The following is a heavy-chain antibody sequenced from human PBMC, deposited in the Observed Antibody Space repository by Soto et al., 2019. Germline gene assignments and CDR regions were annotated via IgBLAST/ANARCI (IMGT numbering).Heavy chain of an antibody. J-gene: IGHJ3*02. CDR3: ARLSIAVAGDDHAFDI. CDR1: GYSFTSYW. D-gene: IGHD6-19*01. CDR2: IDPSDSYT. Sequence: PXESLKICFKGAGYSFTSYWISWVRQMPGKGLEWMGRIDPSDSYTNYSPSFQGHVTISADKSISTAYLQWSSLKASDTAMYYCARLSIAVAGDDHAFDIWGQGTMVTVSS. V-gene: IGHV5-10-1*01.